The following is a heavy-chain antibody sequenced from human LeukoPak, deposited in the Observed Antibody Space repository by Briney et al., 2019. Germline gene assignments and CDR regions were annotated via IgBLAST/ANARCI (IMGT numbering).Heavy chain of an antibody. Sequence: PGGSLRLSCAASGFTFSNYAMSWVRQAPGKGLEWVSGISGSGGTTYYADSVKGRFTISRDNAKNSLYLQMNSLRAEDTAVYYCARALMTTVTSAGYWGQGTLVTVSS. D-gene: IGHD4-17*01. V-gene: IGHV3-23*01. CDR1: GFTFSNYA. CDR3: ARALMTTVTSAGY. CDR2: ISGSGGTT. J-gene: IGHJ4*02.